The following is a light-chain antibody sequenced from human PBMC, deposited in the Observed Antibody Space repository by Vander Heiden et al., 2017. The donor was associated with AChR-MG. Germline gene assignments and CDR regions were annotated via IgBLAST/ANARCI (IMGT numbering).Light chain of an antibody. J-gene: IGLJ2*01. CDR3: ASYTSGNTLVL. CDR2: EVT. Sequence: QSALTQPASVSGLPGQPNTISCTGSSTDVGGYDYVSWYQQRPGKAPRLLIFEVTKRPSGISNRFSGSKSDNTAFLTISGLQIEDEGDFYCASYTSGNTLVLFGGGTKLTVL. CDR1: STDVGGYDY. V-gene: IGLV2-14*03.